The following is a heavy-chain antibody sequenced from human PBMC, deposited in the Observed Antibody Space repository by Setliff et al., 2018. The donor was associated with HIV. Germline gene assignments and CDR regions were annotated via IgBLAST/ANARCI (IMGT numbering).Heavy chain of an antibody. CDR3: ARDGLRPPWAPEYYHHFFMDV. J-gene: IGHJ6*03. V-gene: IGHV4-34*01. CDR1: GGSFTRYY. Sequence: SETLSLTCVVYGGSFTRYYWTWIRQPPGKGLECIGEINHSGSTNYNTSLKSRVSISVDTSKNQFPLKLTSVTAADTALYWCARDGLRPPWAPEYYHHFFMDVWAKGTTVTVSS. D-gene: IGHD3-10*01. CDR2: INHSGST.